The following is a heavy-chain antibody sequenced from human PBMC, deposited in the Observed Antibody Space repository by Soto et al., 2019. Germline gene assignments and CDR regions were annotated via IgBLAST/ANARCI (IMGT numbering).Heavy chain of an antibody. Sequence: LSLTCTVSGGSISSGGYYWSWIRQHPGKGLEWIGYIYYSGSTYYNPSLKSRVTISVDTSKNQFSLKLSSVTAADTAVYYCARDGRHTAMGMDVWGQGTTVTVSS. CDR2: IYYSGST. CDR3: ARDGRHTAMGMDV. D-gene: IGHD5-18*01. V-gene: IGHV4-31*03. CDR1: GGSISSGGYY. J-gene: IGHJ6*02.